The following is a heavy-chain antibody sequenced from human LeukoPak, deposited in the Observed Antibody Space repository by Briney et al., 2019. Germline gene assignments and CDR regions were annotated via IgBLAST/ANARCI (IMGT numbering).Heavy chain of an antibody. CDR3: TVPTRYNWFDP. J-gene: IGHJ5*02. V-gene: IGHV4-39*01. CDR1: GGSISSSSYY. Sequence: PSETLSLTCTVSGGSISSSSYYWGWIRQPPGKGLEWIGSIYYSGSTYYNPSLKSRVTISVDTSKNQFSLKLSSVTAADTAVYYCTVPTRYNWFDPWGQGTLVTVSS. CDR2: IYYSGST.